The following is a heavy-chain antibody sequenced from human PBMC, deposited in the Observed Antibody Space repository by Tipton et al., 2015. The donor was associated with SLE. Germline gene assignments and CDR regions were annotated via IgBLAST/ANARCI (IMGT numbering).Heavy chain of an antibody. Sequence: QSGAEVKKPGASVKVSCKASGYSFTGYYMHWVRQAPGQGLEWMGWINPNTGGTNYAQKFQGRVTMTRDTSISTAYMELSRLRSDDTAVYYCARWYTSGWYFDYWGQGTLVTVSS. CDR3: ARWYTSGWYFDY. D-gene: IGHD6-19*01. CDR2: INPNTGGT. J-gene: IGHJ4*02. CDR1: GYSFTGYY. V-gene: IGHV1-2*02.